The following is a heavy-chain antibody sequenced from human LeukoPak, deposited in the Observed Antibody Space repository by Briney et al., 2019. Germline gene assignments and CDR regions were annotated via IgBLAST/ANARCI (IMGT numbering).Heavy chain of an antibody. CDR1: GFTFSSYS. CDR2: ISSSSSYI. V-gene: IGHV3-21*04. J-gene: IGHJ3*02. CDR3: ARDSPQPRYCSSTSCLPNDAFDI. D-gene: IGHD2-2*01. Sequence: PGGSLRLSCAASGFTFSSYSMNWVRQAPGKGLEWVSSISSSSSYIYYADSMKGRFTISRDNSKNTLYLQMNSLRVEDTAVYYCARDSPQPRYCSSTSCLPNDAFDIWGQGTMVTVSS.